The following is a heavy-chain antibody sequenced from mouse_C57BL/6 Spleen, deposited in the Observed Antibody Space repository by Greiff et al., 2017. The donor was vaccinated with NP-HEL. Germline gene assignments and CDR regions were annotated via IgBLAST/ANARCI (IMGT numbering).Heavy chain of an antibody. CDR1: GYAFSSSW. D-gene: IGHD2-4*01. V-gene: IGHV1-82*01. Sequence: VQLQQSGPELVKPGASVKISCKASGYAFSSSWMNWVKQRPGKGLEWIGRIYPGDGDTNYNGKFKGKATLTADKSSSTAYMQLSSLTSEDSAVYVSERFYYDYDGYFDVGGTGTTVTVSS. J-gene: IGHJ1*03. CDR3: ERFYYDYDGYFDV. CDR2: IYPGDGDT.